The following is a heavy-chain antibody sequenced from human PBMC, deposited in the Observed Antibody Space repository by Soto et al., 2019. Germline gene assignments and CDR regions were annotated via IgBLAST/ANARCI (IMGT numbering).Heavy chain of an antibody. CDR1: GGSISSGDYY. D-gene: IGHD2-15*01. CDR3: ARRPQDCSGGRCYLYFHH. Sequence: SETLSLTCTVSGGSISSGDYYWSWIRQPPGKGLEWIGYIYYSGSTYYNPSLKSRVTISVDTSKNQFSLKLSSVTAADTAVYYCARRPQDCSGGRCYLYFHHWGQGTLVTVS. J-gene: IGHJ1*01. V-gene: IGHV4-30-4*01. CDR2: IYYSGST.